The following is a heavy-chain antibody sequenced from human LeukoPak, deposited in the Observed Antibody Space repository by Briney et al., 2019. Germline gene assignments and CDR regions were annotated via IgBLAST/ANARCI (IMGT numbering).Heavy chain of an antibody. CDR1: GGSFSGYY. CDR2: INHSGST. CDR3: ARGWNGFDY. V-gene: IGHV4-34*01. J-gene: IGHJ4*02. Sequence: SETLSLTCAVYGGSFSGYYWSWIRQPPGKGLEWIGEINHSGSTNYNPSLKSRVTISVDTSKNQFSLKLSSVTAADTAVYYCARGWNGFDYWGQGTLVTASS. D-gene: IGHD1-1*01.